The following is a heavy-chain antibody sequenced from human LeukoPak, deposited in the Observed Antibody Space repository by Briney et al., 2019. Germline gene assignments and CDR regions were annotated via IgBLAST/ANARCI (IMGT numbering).Heavy chain of an antibody. CDR3: AKGDVDSPMNFYH. J-gene: IGHJ4*02. V-gene: IGHV3-43*01. D-gene: IGHD5-18*01. Sequence: GGSLRLSCAASGFMFDDYTMHWVRQAPGKGLGWVSLINWDGGSRYYAASVKGRFTVSRDNSKNSLYLQMNSLRTEDTALYYCAKGDVDSPMNFYHWGQGTLVTVSS. CDR2: INWDGGSR. CDR1: GFMFDDYT.